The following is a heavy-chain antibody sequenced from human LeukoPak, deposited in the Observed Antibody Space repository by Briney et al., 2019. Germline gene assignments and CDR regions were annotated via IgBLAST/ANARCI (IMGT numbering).Heavy chain of an antibody. J-gene: IGHJ4*02. CDR1: GLTFSNAW. CDR3: TTDYVWGSYEVY. CDR2: IKSKTDGGTR. V-gene: IGHV3-15*01. Sequence: GGSLRLSCAASGLTFSNAWMSWVRQAPGKGLEWVGRIKSKTDGGTRDYAAPVKGGFTISRHDSKNTLYLQMNSLKTEDTGIYYCTTDYVWGSYEVYWGQGTLVTVSS. D-gene: IGHD3-16*01.